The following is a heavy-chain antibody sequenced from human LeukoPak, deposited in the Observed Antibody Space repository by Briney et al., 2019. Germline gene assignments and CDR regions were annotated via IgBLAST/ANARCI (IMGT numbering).Heavy chain of an antibody. D-gene: IGHD3-22*01. V-gene: IGHV3-74*01. CDR3: ARSNSHFSDSSGYLNY. CDR2: INSDGSST. Sequence: PGGSLRLSCAASGFTFSSYWMRWVRQAPGKGLVWVSRINSDGSSTSYADSEKGRFTISRDNAKNTLYLQMNSLRAEDTAVYYCARSNSHFSDSSGYLNYWGQGTLVTVSS. CDR1: GFTFSSYW. J-gene: IGHJ4*02.